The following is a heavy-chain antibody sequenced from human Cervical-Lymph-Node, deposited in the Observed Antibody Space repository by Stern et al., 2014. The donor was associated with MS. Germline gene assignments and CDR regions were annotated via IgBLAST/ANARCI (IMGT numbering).Heavy chain of an antibody. CDR2: MNPNNAHT. CDR1: GYTFISYD. CDR3: VRGGFSYGYGLDA. J-gene: IGHJ6*02. Sequence: DQLVESGSQVRKPGASVKVSCQASGYTFISYDIFWVRQATGQGLEWMGWMNPNNAHTGHAQKFQGRVTMTRNISISTAYMELSSLRSDDTAVYYCVRGGFSYGYGLDAWGQGTAVIVSS. V-gene: IGHV1-8*01. D-gene: IGHD5-18*01.